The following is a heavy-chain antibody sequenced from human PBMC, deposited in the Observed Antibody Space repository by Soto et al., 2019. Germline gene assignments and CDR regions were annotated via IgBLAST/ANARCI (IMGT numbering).Heavy chain of an antibody. CDR2: IYYSGST. V-gene: IGHV4-39*01. CDR1: GGSISSSSYY. D-gene: IGHD3-10*01. Sequence: SETLSLTCTVSGGSISSSSYYWGWIRQPPGKGLEWIGSIYYSGSTYYNPSLKNRVTISVDTSKNQFSLKLSSVTAADTVVYYCARSDVWFGELLNWFDPWGQGTLVTVSS. J-gene: IGHJ5*02. CDR3: ARSDVWFGELLNWFDP.